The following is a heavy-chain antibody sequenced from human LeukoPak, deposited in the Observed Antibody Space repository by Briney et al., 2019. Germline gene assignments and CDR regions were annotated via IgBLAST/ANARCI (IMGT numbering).Heavy chain of an antibody. Sequence: LSLTCAVYGGSFSGYYWSWIRQAPGKGLEWVAVISYDGSNKYYADSVKGRFTISRDNSKNTLYLQMNSLRAEDTAVYYCARGPYSGSYCHYWGQGTLVTVSS. CDR3: ARGPYSGSYCHY. V-gene: IGHV3-30-3*01. CDR1: GGSFSGYY. J-gene: IGHJ4*02. D-gene: IGHD1-26*01. CDR2: ISYDGSNK.